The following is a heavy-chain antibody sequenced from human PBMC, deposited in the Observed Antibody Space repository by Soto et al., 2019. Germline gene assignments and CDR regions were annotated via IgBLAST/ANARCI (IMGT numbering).Heavy chain of an antibody. CDR1: GFTFSSYG. CDR2: ISYDGSNK. Sequence: QVQLVESGGGVVQPGRSLRLSCAASGFTFSSYGMHWVRQAPGKGLEWEAVISYDGSNKYYADSVKGRFTISRDNSKNTLYLQMNSLRAEDTAVYYCAILPTMVRGVIAYWGQGTLVTVSS. J-gene: IGHJ4*02. D-gene: IGHD3-10*01. CDR3: AILPTMVRGVIAY. V-gene: IGHV3-30*03.